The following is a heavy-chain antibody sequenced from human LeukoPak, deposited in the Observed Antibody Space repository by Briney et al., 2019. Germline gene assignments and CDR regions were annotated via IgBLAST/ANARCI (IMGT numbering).Heavy chain of an antibody. D-gene: IGHD2-2*01. Sequence: GASVKVSCKASGYTFTGYYMHWVRQAPGQGLEWMGRINPNSGGTNYAQKFQGRVTMTRDTSISTAYMELSRLRSDDTAVYYCARESTPRGYYYYMDVWGKGTTVTVSS. J-gene: IGHJ6*03. CDR1: GYTFTGYY. CDR3: ARESTPRGYYYYMDV. CDR2: INPNSGGT. V-gene: IGHV1-2*06.